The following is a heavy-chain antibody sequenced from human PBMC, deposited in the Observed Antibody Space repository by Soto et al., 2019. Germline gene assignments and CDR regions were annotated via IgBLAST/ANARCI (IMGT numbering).Heavy chain of an antibody. J-gene: IGHJ6*02. D-gene: IGHD2-8*01. CDR2: ISGYNGGT. CDR3: AKNGQPPYYYYGMDV. Sequence: ASVKVSCKASGYTFTRYGISWVRQAPGQGLEWMGWISGYNGGTNYAQKFQGRVTMTVDTSTTTAFMELTSLTSDDRAVYYCAKNGQPPYYYYGMDVWG. CDR1: GYTFTRYG. V-gene: IGHV1-18*01.